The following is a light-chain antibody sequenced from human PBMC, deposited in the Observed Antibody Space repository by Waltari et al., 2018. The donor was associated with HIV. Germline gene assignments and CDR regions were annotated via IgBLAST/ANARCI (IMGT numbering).Light chain of an antibody. CDR1: ISNIGAGYD. CDR3: QSYDGSLGGYV. V-gene: IGLV1-40*01. Sequence: SVLTQPPSVSGAPGQRVTISCTGTISNIGAGYDVHWYQQLPETAPKLLIYGHTNRPSGVPDRFSGSKSGTSASLAITGLQAEDEADYYCQSYDGSLGGYVFGTGTAVTVL. CDR2: GHT. J-gene: IGLJ1*01.